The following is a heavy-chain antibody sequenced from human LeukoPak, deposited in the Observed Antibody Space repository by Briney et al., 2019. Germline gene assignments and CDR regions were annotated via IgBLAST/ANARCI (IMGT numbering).Heavy chain of an antibody. CDR2: IYYSKNT. CDR1: GGSISSSNW. CDR3: VSPRGFSYGYFDY. J-gene: IGHJ4*02. Sequence: PSGTLSLTCAVSGGSISSSNWWSWGRQPPGKGLEGIGSIYYSKNTYYNPSLTSRITISADTSKNQFSLTLASVSATDTAVYYCVSPRGFSYGYFDYWGPGTLVTVSS. D-gene: IGHD5-18*01. V-gene: IGHV4-4*02.